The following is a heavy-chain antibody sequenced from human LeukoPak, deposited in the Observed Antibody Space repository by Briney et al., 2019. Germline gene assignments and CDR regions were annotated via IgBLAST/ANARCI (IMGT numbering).Heavy chain of an antibody. CDR2: IYTSGNT. CDR1: GGSISSGSYC. D-gene: IGHD3-10*01. CDR3: ARDFYYYGSGTYFDY. V-gene: IGHV4-61*09. J-gene: IGHJ4*02. Sequence: PSETLSLTCTVSGGSISSGSYCWSWIRQPAGKGLEWIGHIYTSGNTNYNPSLKSRVTMSLDTSKNQFSLKLSSVTAADTAVYYCARDFYYYGSGTYFDYWGQGTLVTVSS.